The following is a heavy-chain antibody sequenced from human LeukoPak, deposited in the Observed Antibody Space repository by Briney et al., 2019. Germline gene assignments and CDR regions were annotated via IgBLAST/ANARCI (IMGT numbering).Heavy chain of an antibody. CDR2: ISSSSSTI. Sequence: GGSLRLSCAASGFPFSNHAMSWVRQPPGKGLEWVSYISSSSSTIYYADSVKGRFTISRDNAKNSLYLQMNSLRAEDTAVYYCARDWGYCSSTSCPFDYWGQGTLVTVSS. CDR1: GFPFSNHA. V-gene: IGHV3-48*04. J-gene: IGHJ4*02. CDR3: ARDWGYCSSTSCPFDY. D-gene: IGHD2-2*01.